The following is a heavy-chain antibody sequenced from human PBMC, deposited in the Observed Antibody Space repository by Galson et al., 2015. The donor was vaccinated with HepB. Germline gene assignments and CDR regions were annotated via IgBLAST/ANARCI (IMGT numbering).Heavy chain of an antibody. CDR2: IYYSGST. J-gene: IGHJ3*02. CDR1: GGAISSSSYY. D-gene: IGHD6-13*01. Sequence: DTLSLTCTVSGGAISSSSYYWGWIRHPPGKGLEWIGRIYYSGSTYYNPSLTSRVTISVDTSKNQFSLKLTSVTAADKAVYYCATVIDDSSSWFGGGFAFDIWGQGTMVTVSS. CDR3: ATVIDDSSSWFGGGFAFDI. V-gene: IGHV4-39*01.